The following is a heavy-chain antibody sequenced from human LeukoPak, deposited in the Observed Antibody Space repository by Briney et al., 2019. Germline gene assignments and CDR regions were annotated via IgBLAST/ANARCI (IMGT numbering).Heavy chain of an antibody. CDR3: ARPLYYDILTGYYPPFDY. J-gene: IGHJ4*02. D-gene: IGHD3-9*01. CDR1: GFTFSSYA. V-gene: IGHV3-30-3*01. CDR2: ISYDGSNK. Sequence: GGSLRLSCAASGFTFSSYAMHWVRQAPGKGLEWVAVISYDGSNKYYADSVKGRFTISRDNSKNTLYLQMNSLRAEDTAVYYCARPLYYDILTGYYPPFDYWGKGTLVTVSS.